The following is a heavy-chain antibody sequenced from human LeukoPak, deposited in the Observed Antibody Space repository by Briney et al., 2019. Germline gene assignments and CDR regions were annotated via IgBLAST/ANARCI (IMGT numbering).Heavy chain of an antibody. CDR1: GFTFSDYY. D-gene: IGHD2-2*01. CDR2: ISGSGGST. CDR3: AKAFSSTSFNWFDP. Sequence: HRGGSLRLSCAASGFTFSDYYMSWIRQAPGKGLEWVSAISGSGGSTYYADSVKGRFTISRDNSKNTLYLQMNSLRAEDTAVYYCAKAFSSTSFNWFDPWGQGTLVTVSS. J-gene: IGHJ5*02. V-gene: IGHV3-23*01.